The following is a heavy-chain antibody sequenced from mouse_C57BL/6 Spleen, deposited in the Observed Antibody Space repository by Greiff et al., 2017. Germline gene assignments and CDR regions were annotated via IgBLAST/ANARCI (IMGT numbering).Heavy chain of an antibody. D-gene: IGHD1-1*01. CDR1: GFTFSSYA. CDR3: TRGGSSYYAMDG. CDR2: ISSGGDYI. V-gene: IGHV5-9-1*02. Sequence: EVKLLESGAGLVKPGGSLKLSCAASGFTFSSYAMSWVRQTPEKRLEWVAYISSGGDYIYYADTLKGRFTISRDNARNTLYLQMRSLKSEDTAMYYFTRGGSSYYAMDGWGQGTSVTVSS. J-gene: IGHJ4*01.